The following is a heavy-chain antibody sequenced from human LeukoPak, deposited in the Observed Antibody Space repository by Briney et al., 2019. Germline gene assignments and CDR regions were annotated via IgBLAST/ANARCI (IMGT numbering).Heavy chain of an antibody. V-gene: IGHV4-59*01. J-gene: IGHJ4*02. CDR2: IYYSGRT. CDR3: ARHRFGELDY. CDR1: GGSISSYY. Sequence: PSETLSLTCTVSGGSISSYYWSWIRQPPGKGLEWIGDIYYSGRTNYNPSVKGRVTISLDTSKNQFSLKLRSVTAADTAVYYCARHRFGELDYWGQGTLVTVSS. D-gene: IGHD3-10*01.